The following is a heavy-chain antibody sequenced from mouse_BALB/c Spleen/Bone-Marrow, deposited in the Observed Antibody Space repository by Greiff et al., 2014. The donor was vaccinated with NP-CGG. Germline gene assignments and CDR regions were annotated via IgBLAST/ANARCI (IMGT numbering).Heavy chain of an antibody. D-gene: IGHD1-2*01. J-gene: IGHJ3*01. V-gene: IGHV1S81*02. CDR3: ARCATATYWFAY. CDR2: INPSNGRT. CDR1: GYTFTSYW. Sequence: QVQLQQPGAELVKPGASVKLSCKASGYTFTSYWMHWVKQRPGQGLEWIGEINPSNGRTNYNEKFKSKATLTVDKSSSTAYMQLSSLTSEDSAVYYCARCATATYWFAYWGQGTLVTVSA.